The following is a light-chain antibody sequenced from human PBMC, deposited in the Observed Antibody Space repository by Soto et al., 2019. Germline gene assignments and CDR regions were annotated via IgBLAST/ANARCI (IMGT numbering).Light chain of an antibody. CDR3: QQCNRFPPFT. Sequence: DIQMTQSPSSVSACVGDRVTSSCRASQGISRWLAWYQQKQGKDSKLLIYAASSVQSGVPSRFSGSGSGTEFTLTISSLQPEDFASYYGQQCNRFPPFTFGPGTKVDIK. V-gene: IGKV1D-12*01. CDR2: AAS. CDR1: QGISRW. J-gene: IGKJ3*01.